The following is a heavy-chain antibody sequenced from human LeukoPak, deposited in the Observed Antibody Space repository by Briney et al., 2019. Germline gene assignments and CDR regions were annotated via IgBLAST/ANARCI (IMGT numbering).Heavy chain of an antibody. V-gene: IGHV1-69*13. Sequence: ASVKVSCKASGYTFTSYYMHWVRQAPGQGLEWMGGIIPIFGTANYAQKFQGRVTVTADESTSTAYMELSSLRSEDTAVYYCARGWLAETTVVTPYNYWGQGTLVTVSS. CDR2: IIPIFGTA. CDR3: ARGWLAETTVVTPYNY. J-gene: IGHJ4*02. D-gene: IGHD4-23*01. CDR1: GYTFTSYY.